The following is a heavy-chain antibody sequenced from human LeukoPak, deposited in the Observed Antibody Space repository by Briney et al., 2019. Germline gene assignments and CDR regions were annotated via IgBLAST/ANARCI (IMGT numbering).Heavy chain of an antibody. J-gene: IGHJ3*02. D-gene: IGHD4-17*01. Sequence: SVTLSLTCAVSGGSISSGGYSWSWIRQPPGKGLEWIGYIYHSGSTYYNPSLKSRVTISVDRSKNQFSLKLSSVTAADTAVYYCARVPGDSDAFDIWGQGTMVTVSS. CDR2: IYHSGST. CDR3: ARVPGDSDAFDI. CDR1: GGSISSGGYS. V-gene: IGHV4-30-2*01.